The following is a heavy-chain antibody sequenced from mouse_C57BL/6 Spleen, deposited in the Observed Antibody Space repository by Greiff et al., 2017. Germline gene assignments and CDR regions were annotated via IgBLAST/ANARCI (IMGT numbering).Heavy chain of an antibody. CDR2: ISGGSSTI. D-gene: IGHD1-1*01. V-gene: IGHV5-17*01. J-gene: IGHJ4*01. CDR1: GFTFSDYG. CDR3: ARPRGSSYYAMDY. Sequence: EVKLMESGGGLVKPGGSLKLSCAASGFTFSDYGMHWVRQAPEKGLEWVAYISGGSSTIYYADTVKGRFTISRDNAKNTLFLQMTSLRSEDTAMYYCARPRGSSYYAMDYWGQGTSVTVSS.